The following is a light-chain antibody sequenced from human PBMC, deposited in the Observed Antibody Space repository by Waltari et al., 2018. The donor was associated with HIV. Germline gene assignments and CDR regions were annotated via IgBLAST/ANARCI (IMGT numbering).Light chain of an antibody. Sequence: QTVVTQEPSFSVSPGGTVTLTCGFSSGSVSTSYYPSWDQQTPGQAPVMLIYSTNTRSSGFPDRCSGSILGNKAALTITGAQADDESDYYCVLYMGSGIWVFGGGTKLTVL. V-gene: IGLV8-61*01. J-gene: IGLJ3*02. CDR1: SGSVSTSYY. CDR2: STN. CDR3: VLYMGSGIWV.